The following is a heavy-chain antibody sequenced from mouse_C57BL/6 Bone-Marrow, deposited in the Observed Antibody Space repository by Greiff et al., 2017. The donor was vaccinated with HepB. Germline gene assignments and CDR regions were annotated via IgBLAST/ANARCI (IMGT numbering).Heavy chain of an antibody. CDR3: TRSSLYDYDDAMDY. CDR1: GYTFTDYE. J-gene: IGHJ4*01. D-gene: IGHD2-4*01. Sequence: QVQLQQSGAELVRPGASVTLSCKASGYTFTDYEMHWVKQTPVHGLEWIGAIDPETGGTAYNQKFKGKAILTADKSSSTAYMELRSLTSEDSAVYYCTRSSLYDYDDAMDYWGQGTSVTVSS. V-gene: IGHV1-15*01. CDR2: IDPETGGT.